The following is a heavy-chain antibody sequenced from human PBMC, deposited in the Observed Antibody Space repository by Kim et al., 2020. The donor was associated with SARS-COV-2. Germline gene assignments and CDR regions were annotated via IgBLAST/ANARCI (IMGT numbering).Heavy chain of an antibody. CDR2: IKQDGSAK. CDR3: ARGSMSAAGTGGGY. V-gene: IGHV3-7*04. CDR1: GFTFSNYW. Sequence: GGSLRLSCAASGFTFSNYWMTWVRQAPGKGLEWVATIKQDGSAKYYLDSVKGRFTISRDNAKNSLSLQMNSLRSEDTAVYYCARGSMSAAGTGGGYWGQG. D-gene: IGHD6-13*01. J-gene: IGHJ4*02.